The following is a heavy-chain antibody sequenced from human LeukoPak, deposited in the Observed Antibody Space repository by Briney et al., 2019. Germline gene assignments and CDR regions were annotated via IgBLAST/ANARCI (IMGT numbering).Heavy chain of an antibody. CDR3: ARVTAMVKATMIVVSRGLGY. J-gene: IGHJ4*02. CDR2: ISAYNGNT. D-gene: IGHD3-22*01. V-gene: IGHV1-18*01. CDR1: GYTFTSYG. Sequence: GASVKVSCKASGYTFTSYGISWVRQAPGQGLEWMGWISAYNGNTNYAQKFQGRVTMTRDTSISTAYMELSRLRSDDTAVYYCARVTAMVKATMIVVSRGLGYWGQGTLVTVSS.